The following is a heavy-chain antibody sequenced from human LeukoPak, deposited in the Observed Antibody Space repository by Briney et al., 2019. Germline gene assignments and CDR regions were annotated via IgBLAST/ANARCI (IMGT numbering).Heavy chain of an antibody. J-gene: IGHJ5*02. CDR1: GGSISSSSYY. Sequence: SETLSLTCTVSGGSISSSSYYWGWIRQPPGKGLEWIGSIYYSGSTNYNPSLKSRVTISVDTSKNQFSLKLSSVTAADTAVYYCARESRRRYCSSTSCFSYWFDPWGQGTLVTVSS. V-gene: IGHV4-39*07. CDR3: ARESRRRYCSSTSCFSYWFDP. D-gene: IGHD2-2*01. CDR2: IYYSGST.